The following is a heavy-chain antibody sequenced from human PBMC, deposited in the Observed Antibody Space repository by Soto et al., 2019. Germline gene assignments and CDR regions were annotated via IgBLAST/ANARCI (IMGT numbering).Heavy chain of an antibody. V-gene: IGHV4-59*01. CDR3: ARAGTTGEAFDY. Sequence: SETLSLTCTVSGGSISSYYWSWIRQPPGKGLEWIGYIYYSGSTNYNPSLKSRVTISVDTSKNQFSLKLSSMTAADTAVYYCARAGTTGEAFDYWGQGTLVNVSS. CDR2: IYYSGST. D-gene: IGHD1-7*01. CDR1: GGSISSYY. J-gene: IGHJ4*02.